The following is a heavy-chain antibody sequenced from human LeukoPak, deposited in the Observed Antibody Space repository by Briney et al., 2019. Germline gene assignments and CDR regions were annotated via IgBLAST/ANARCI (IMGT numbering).Heavy chain of an antibody. Sequence: SQTLSPTCAISGDSVSSNSAAWNWIRQSPSRGLEWLGRTYYRSKWYNDYAVSVKSRITINPDTSKNQFSLQLNSVTPEDTAVYYCARDRQYSSGWYNHDAFDIWGQGTMVTVSS. V-gene: IGHV6-1*01. CDR2: TYYRSKWYN. D-gene: IGHD6-19*01. CDR3: ARDRQYSSGWYNHDAFDI. J-gene: IGHJ3*02. CDR1: GDSVSSNSAA.